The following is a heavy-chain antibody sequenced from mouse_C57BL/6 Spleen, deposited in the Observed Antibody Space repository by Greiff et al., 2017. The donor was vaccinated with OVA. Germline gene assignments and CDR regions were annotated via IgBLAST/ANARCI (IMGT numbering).Heavy chain of an antibody. CDR2: IYPSDSET. V-gene: IGHV1-61*01. CDR1: GYTFTSYW. Sequence: QVQLQQPGAELVRPGSSVKLSCKASGYTFTSYWMDWVKQRPGQGLEWIGNIYPSDSETHYNQKFKDKATLTVDKSSSTAYMQLSSLTSEYTAVYYCARRLLRNPLFDYWGQGTTLTVSS. D-gene: IGHD1-1*01. CDR3: ARRLLRNPLFDY. J-gene: IGHJ2*01.